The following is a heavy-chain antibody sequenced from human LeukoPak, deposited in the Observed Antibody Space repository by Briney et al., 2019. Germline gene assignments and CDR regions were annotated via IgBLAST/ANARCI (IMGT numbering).Heavy chain of an antibody. V-gene: IGHV7-4-1*02. Sequence: ASVKVSCKASGYTFTSYAMNWVRQAPGQGLEWMGWINTNTGNPTYAQGFTGRFVFSLDTSVSTAYLQISSLKAEDTAVYYCARDHSPIVLMVYAIDNYFDYWGQGTLVTVSS. CDR2: INTNTGNP. CDR3: ARDHSPIVLMVYAIDNYFDY. CDR1: GYTFTSYA. D-gene: IGHD2-8*01. J-gene: IGHJ4*02.